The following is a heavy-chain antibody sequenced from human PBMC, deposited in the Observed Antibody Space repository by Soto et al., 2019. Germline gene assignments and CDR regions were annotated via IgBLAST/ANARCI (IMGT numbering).Heavy chain of an antibody. V-gene: IGHV3-23*01. CDR2: ISGSGGST. D-gene: IGHD6-19*01. CDR3: AKEGYDSGWYWDS. CDR1: GFTFSSFA. Sequence: GGSLRLSCAASGFTFSSFAMSWVRQAPGKGLDWVSAISGSGGSTYSADSVKGRFTISRDNSKNTLYLQMSSLRAEDTAVYYCAKEGYDSGWYWDSWGQGALVTVSS. J-gene: IGHJ4*02.